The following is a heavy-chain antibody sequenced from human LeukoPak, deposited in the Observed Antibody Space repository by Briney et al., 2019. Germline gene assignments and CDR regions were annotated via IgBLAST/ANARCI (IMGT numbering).Heavy chain of an antibody. D-gene: IGHD2-2*01. J-gene: IGHJ5*02. V-gene: IGHV1-18*01. CDR2: ISAYNGNT. CDR3: ARALYCSNTSCSENWLDP. CDR1: GYTFTSYG. Sequence: ASVKVSCKASGYTFTSYGISWVRQAPGQGLKWMGWISAYNGNTNYAQKLQGRVTMTTDTSTSTAYMELRSLGSDDTAVYYCARALYCSNTSCSENWLDPWGQGTLVTVSS.